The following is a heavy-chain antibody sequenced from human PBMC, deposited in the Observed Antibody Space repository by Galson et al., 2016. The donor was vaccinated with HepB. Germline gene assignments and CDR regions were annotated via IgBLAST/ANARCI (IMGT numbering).Heavy chain of an antibody. D-gene: IGHD4-17*01. CDR2: IYQNGNT. Sequence: SETLSLTCAVFGGSINSVKWWNWVRQSPGKGLEWIGEIYQNGNTNYNPSLKSRVSISIDKSNNEFSLRLTSATAADPAIYYVALADIEAAALGDWFDPWGQGTLVTVSS. V-gene: IGHV4/OR15-8*02. CDR1: GGSINSVKW. J-gene: IGHJ5*02. CDR3: ALADIEAAALGDWFDP.